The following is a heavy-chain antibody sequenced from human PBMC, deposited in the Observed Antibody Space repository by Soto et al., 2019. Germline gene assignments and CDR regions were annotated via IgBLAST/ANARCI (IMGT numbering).Heavy chain of an antibody. Sequence: QVPLVQSGAEVKKPGASVTVSCKTSGYTPTNYDIGWVRQAPGQGLEWMGWISAYNGNTNSAQTLQGRLTMTTDTSRKTAYMELRSLRSDDTAVYYCARALYRSGTYYAFDNWCQGTLVTVSS. J-gene: IGHJ4*02. CDR1: GYTPTNYD. CDR3: ARALYRSGTYYAFDN. V-gene: IGHV1-18*01. CDR2: ISAYNGNT. D-gene: IGHD1-26*01.